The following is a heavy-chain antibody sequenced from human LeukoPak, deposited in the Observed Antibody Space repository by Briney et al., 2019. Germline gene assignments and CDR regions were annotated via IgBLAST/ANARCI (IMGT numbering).Heavy chain of an antibody. Sequence: ASETLSLTCTVSGDSISHHYYNWIRQPPGKGLEWIGFAHYSGNTFYNPSLNSRVTLSVDTSKNQFSLKLTSVTAADTAVYYCARAVAGKRGYFQHWGQGTLVTVSS. CDR2: AHYSGNT. V-gene: IGHV4-59*11. D-gene: IGHD6-19*01. CDR1: GDSISHHY. CDR3: ARAVAGKRGYFQH. J-gene: IGHJ1*01.